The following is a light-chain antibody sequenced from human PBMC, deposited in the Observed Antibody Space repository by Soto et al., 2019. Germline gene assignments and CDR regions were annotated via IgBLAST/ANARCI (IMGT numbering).Light chain of an antibody. Sequence: SALTQPASVSGSPGQSITISCTGTSRDGGGYNYVSWYKQHPGKAPKLMIYDVGNRPSGVSNRFSGSKSGNTASLTISGLQAEDEADYYCSSNKSRSPRVFRPGTKVTV. V-gene: IGLV2-14*01. CDR1: SRDGGGYNY. CDR3: SSNKSRSPRV. J-gene: IGLJ1*01. CDR2: DVG.